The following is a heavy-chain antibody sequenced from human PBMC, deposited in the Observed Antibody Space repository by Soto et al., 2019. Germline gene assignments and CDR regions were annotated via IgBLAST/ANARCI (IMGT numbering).Heavy chain of an antibody. D-gene: IGHD4-17*01. Sequence: GESLKISCKRSGYSFTSYWIGWVRQMPGKGLEWMGIIYPGDSDTRYSPSFQGQVTISADKSISTAYLQWSSLRAEDTAVYYCAKDTDYGELNWFDPWGQGTLVTVYS. J-gene: IGHJ5*02. CDR3: AKDTDYGELNWFDP. CDR1: GYSFTSYW. V-gene: IGHV5-51*01. CDR2: IYPGDSDT.